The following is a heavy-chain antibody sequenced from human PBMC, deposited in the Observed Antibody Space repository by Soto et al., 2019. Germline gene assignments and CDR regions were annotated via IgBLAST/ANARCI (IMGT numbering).Heavy chain of an antibody. Sequence: GGSRKVSWKGSGYTFTSHGINWGRQGPGQRLEWMGWISAYNGNTNYAQKLQGRVTMTTDTSTSTAYMELRSLRSDDTAVYYCARAIVVVVAAKKGYNWFDPWGQGTLVTVSS. V-gene: IGHV1-18*01. CDR1: GYTFTSHG. D-gene: IGHD2-15*01. J-gene: IGHJ5*02. CDR3: ARAIVVVVAAKKGYNWFDP. CDR2: ISAYNGNT.